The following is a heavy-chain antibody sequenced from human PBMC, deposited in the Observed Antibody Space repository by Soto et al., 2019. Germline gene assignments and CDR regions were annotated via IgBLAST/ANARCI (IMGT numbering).Heavy chain of an antibody. D-gene: IGHD6-6*01. Sequence: GESLKISCKGSDYTFAAYWIGWVRQLPGKGLEWMGIVNPGDSETRYRPSFQGQVTISADKSLRTAYLQWTSLKASDTALYYCARTRSFTLGFYYDGMDVWGQGTTVTVSS. J-gene: IGHJ6*02. V-gene: IGHV5-51*01. CDR3: ARTRSFTLGFYYDGMDV. CDR1: DYTFAAYW. CDR2: VNPGDSET.